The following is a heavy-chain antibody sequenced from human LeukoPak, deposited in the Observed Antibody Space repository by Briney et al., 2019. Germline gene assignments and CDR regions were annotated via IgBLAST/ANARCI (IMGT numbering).Heavy chain of an antibody. J-gene: IGHJ6*03. Sequence: GSLRLSCAASGFTFSSYSMNWVRQAPGKGLEWVSYISSSSSTIYSADSVKGRFTISRDNAKNSLYLQMNSLRAEDTAVYYCARVASGYDSPYYCYYYYMDVWGKGTTVTVSS. CDR2: ISSSSSTI. D-gene: IGHD5-12*01. V-gene: IGHV3-48*04. CDR3: ARVASGYDSPYYCYYYYMDV. CDR1: GFTFSSYS.